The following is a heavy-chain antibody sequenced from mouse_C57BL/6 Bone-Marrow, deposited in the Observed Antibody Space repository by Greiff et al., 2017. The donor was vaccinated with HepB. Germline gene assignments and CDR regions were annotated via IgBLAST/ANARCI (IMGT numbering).Heavy chain of an antibody. Sequence: QVQLKQSGAELVRPGTSVKMSCKASGYTFTNYWIGWAKQRPGHGLEWIGDIYPGGGYTNYNEKFKGKATLTADKSSSTAYMQFSSLTSEDSAIYYCAREGVNDYDGYPLGFDVWGTGTTVTVSS. J-gene: IGHJ1*03. V-gene: IGHV1-63*01. CDR2: IYPGGGYT. D-gene: IGHD2-3*01. CDR3: AREGVNDYDGYPLGFDV. CDR1: GYTFTNYW.